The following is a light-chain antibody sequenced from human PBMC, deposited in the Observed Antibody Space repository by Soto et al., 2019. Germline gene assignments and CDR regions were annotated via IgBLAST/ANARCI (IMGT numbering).Light chain of an antibody. J-gene: IGLJ3*02. Sequence: QSALTQPASVSGSPGQSITISWTGTSSDVGSCNCVSWYQQHPGKAPTLMIYEVNKRPSGISNRFSGSKSGNTASLTISGLQAEDEADYYCCSSVGSPNGVFGGGTKLTVL. V-gene: IGLV2-23*02. CDR2: EVN. CDR3: CSSVGSPNGV. CDR1: SSDVGSCNC.